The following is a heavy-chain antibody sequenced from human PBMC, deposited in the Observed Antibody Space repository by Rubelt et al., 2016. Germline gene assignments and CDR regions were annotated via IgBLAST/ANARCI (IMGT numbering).Heavy chain of an antibody. CDR2: IWYDGSNK. CDR3: ARDSGSYVNWFDP. J-gene: IGHJ5*02. V-gene: IGHV3-33*08. CDR1: GFTFSNAW. D-gene: IGHD1-26*01. Sequence: VESGGGLVKPGGSLRLSCAASGFTFSNAWMSWVRQAPGKGLEWVAVIWYDGSNKYYADSVKGRFTISRDNSKNTLYLQMNSLRAEDTAVYYCARDSGSYVNWFDPWGQGTLVTVSS.